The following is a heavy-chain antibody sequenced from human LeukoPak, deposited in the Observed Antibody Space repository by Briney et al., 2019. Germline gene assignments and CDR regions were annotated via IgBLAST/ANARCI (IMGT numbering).Heavy chain of an antibody. CDR3: AKEMGGRYLEYYLPY. D-gene: IGHD1-26*01. CDR2: ISWNGGSI. V-gene: IGHV3-9*01. J-gene: IGHJ4*02. CDR1: GFTFDDYA. Sequence: PGRSLRLSCAASGFTFDDYAMRWVRQAPGKGLEWVSGISWNGGSIGYADSVKGRFTISRDNAKNSLYLQIHRRRAEDTAFSSCAKEMGGRYLEYYLPYWGQGPLVPVP.